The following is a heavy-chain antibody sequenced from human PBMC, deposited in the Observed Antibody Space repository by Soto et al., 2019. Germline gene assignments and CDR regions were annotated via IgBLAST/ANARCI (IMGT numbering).Heavy chain of an antibody. CDR3: ARETYCGGDCFFPWFDR. V-gene: IGHV1-69*08. D-gene: IGHD2-21*02. CDR2: IIPILGIA. CDR1: GGTFSSYT. J-gene: IGHJ5*02. Sequence: QVQLVQSGAEVKKPGSSVKVSCKASGGTFSSYTISWVRQAPGQGLEWMGRIIPILGIANYAQKFQGRVTITADKSKSTAYMELSSLRSEDTAVYYGARETYCGGDCFFPWFDRWGQGTLVTVCS.